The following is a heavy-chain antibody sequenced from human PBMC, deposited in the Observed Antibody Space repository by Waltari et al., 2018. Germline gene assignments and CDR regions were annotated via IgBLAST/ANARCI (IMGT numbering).Heavy chain of an antibody. Sequence: QVQLVQSGAEVEKTGASVKVSCKTSGYMFTAYYMHWVRQAPGQGLEWMGWINPNSGDTNYAQKFQGWVTMTRDTSIDTAYMELGRLRSDDTAVYYCAVIEYSSLPPIDYWGQGTPVTVSS. D-gene: IGHD6-19*01. CDR1: GYMFTAYY. CDR2: INPNSGDT. V-gene: IGHV1-2*04. CDR3: AVIEYSSLPPIDY. J-gene: IGHJ4*02.